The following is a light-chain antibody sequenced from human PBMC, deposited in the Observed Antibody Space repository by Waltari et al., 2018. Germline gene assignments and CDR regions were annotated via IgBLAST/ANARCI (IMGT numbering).Light chain of an antibody. CDR2: EVT. Sequence: QSALTQPASVSGSPGQSITISCSGTSADIGRYNLVAWYQQLPGNAPKLVIYEVTERPPELSNRFSGSKSGNTASLTISGLQAEDEADYYCSSFESSRTWVFGGGTKLTVL. V-gene: IGLV2-23*02. CDR3: SSFESSRTWV. CDR1: SADIGRYNL. J-gene: IGLJ3*02.